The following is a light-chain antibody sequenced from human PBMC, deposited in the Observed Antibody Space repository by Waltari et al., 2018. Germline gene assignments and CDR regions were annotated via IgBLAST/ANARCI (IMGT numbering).Light chain of an antibody. J-gene: IGKJ1*01. V-gene: IGKV3-20*01. CDR3: HQYSSTPWT. CDR1: QTVSSSH. CDR2: GAS. Sequence: IVLTQSPGTLSLSPGERAAVSCRASQTVSSSHLAWSQQKPGQAPRLHIYGASTRASCIPDRFSCGGFGTDFTLTIDRLEPEDFAVYYCHQYSSTPWTFGQGTRVEIK.